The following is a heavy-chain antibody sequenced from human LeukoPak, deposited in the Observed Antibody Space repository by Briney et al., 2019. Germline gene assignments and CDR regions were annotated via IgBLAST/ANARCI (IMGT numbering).Heavy chain of an antibody. V-gene: IGHV3-53*01. J-gene: IGHJ4*02. CDR2: IYSSGST. CDR3: TRTEFSNSFDD. Sequence: GGSLRLSCAASGFTVISNYMSWVRQTPGRGLEWVAFIYSSGSTYYAESVEGRFTISRDKSKNTLYLEMTSLRVEDTAVYYCTRTEFSNSFDDWGQGTLVLVSS. CDR1: GFTVISNY. D-gene: IGHD6-6*01.